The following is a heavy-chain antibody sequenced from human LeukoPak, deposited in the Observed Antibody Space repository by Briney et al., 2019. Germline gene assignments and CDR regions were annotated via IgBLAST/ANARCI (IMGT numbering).Heavy chain of an antibody. V-gene: IGHV4-4*07. Sequence: SETLSLTCTVSGGSISSYYWSWIRQPAGKGLEWIGRIYTSGSTNYNPSLKSRVTMSVDTSKNQFSLKLSSVTAADTAVYYCVKDNSMATILTGPETIYYYHAMDVWGQGAMVTVSS. CDR2: IYTSGST. D-gene: IGHD3-9*01. CDR3: VKDNSMATILTGPETIYYYHAMDV. CDR1: GGSISSYY. J-gene: IGHJ6*02.